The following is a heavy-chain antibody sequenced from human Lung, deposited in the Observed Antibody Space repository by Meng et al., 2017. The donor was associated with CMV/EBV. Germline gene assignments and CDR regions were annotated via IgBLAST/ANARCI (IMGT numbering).Heavy chain of an antibody. Sequence: GGSLRLXCAASGFTFSSYWMSWVRQAPGKGLEWVANIKQDGSEKYYVDSVKGRFTISRENAKYSLYLQMNSLRAEDTAVYYGARVDFWTDQYYFDYWGQGTLVTVSS. D-gene: IGHD3/OR15-3a*01. CDR3: ARVDFWTDQYYFDY. V-gene: IGHV3-7*01. CDR1: GFTFSSYW. J-gene: IGHJ4*02. CDR2: IKQDGSEK.